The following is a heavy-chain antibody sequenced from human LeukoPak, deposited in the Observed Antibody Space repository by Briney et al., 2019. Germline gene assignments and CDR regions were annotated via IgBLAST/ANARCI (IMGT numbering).Heavy chain of an antibody. V-gene: IGHV3-11*01. J-gene: IGHJ6*02. CDR1: GFTFSDHY. Sequence: GGSLRLSCAASGFTFSDHYMSWIRQAPGKGLEWVSYIGLSGSTIYYAYSVKGRFTISRDNAKNSLYLQMNSLRAEDTAVYYCARGHYGLDVWGQGTTVTVSS. CDR3: ARGHYGLDV. CDR2: IGLSGSTI.